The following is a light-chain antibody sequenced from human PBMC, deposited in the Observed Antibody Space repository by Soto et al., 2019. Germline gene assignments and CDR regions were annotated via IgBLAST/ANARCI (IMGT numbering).Light chain of an antibody. CDR2: GAS. CDR1: QSVSSSY. V-gene: IGKV3-20*01. CDR3: QQYNSYST. Sequence: EIVLTQSPGTLSLSPGERATLSCRASQSVSSSYLAWYQQKPGQAPRLLIYGASSRATGIPDRFSGSGSGTDFTLTISSLQPDDFATYYCQQYNSYSTFGGGTKVDIK. J-gene: IGKJ4*01.